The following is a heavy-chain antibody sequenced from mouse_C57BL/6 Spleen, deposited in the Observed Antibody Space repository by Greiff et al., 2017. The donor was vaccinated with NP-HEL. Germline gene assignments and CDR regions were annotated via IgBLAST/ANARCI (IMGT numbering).Heavy chain of an antibody. V-gene: IGHV1-64*01. CDR3: ARLGGIYYDPHWYCDV. Sequence: QVQLKQPGAELVKPGASVKLSCKASGYTFTSYWMHWVKQRPGQGLEWIGMIHPNSGSTNYNEKFKSKATLTVDKSSSTAYMQLSSLTSEDSAVYYCARLGGIYYDPHWYCDVWGTGTTVTVSS. J-gene: IGHJ1*03. D-gene: IGHD2-4*01. CDR2: IHPNSGST. CDR1: GYTFTSYW.